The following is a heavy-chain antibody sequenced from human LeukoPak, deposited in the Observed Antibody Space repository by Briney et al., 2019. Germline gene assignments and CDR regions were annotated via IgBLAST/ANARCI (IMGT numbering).Heavy chain of an antibody. V-gene: IGHV3-30-3*01. Sequence: PGGSLRLSCAASGFTFSSYAMHWVRQAPGKGLEWVAVISYDGSNKYYADSVKGRFTISRDNSKNTLYLQMNSLRAEDAAVYYCARSPYYYDSSGYYFYLDYWGQGTLVTVSS. J-gene: IGHJ4*02. D-gene: IGHD3-22*01. CDR3: ARSPYYYDSSGYYFYLDY. CDR2: ISYDGSNK. CDR1: GFTFSSYA.